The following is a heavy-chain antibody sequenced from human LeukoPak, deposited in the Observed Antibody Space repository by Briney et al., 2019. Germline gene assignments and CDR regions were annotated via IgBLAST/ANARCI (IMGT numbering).Heavy chain of an antibody. Sequence: TGGSLRLSCAASGFTFSSYWMSWVRQAPGKGLEWVANIKQDGSEKYYVDSVKGRFTISRDNAKNSLYLQMNSLRAEDTAVYYCASAGSSSHNYYYYYMDVWGKGTTVTVSS. CDR3: ASAGSSSHNYYYYYMDV. V-gene: IGHV3-7*01. D-gene: IGHD6-13*01. CDR1: GFTFSSYW. CDR2: IKQDGSEK. J-gene: IGHJ6*03.